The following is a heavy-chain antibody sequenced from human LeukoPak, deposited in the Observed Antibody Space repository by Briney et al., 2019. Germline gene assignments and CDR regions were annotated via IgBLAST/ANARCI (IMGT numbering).Heavy chain of an antibody. D-gene: IGHD6-6*01. V-gene: IGHV1-18*04. CDR1: GYTFTSYY. CDR3: ARGVGYSSSSDWDY. J-gene: IGHJ4*02. Sequence: ASVKVSCKASGYTFTSYYMHWVRQAPGQGLEWMGWISAYNGNTNYAQKLQGRVTMTTDTSTSTAYMELRSLRSDDTAVYYCARGVGYSSSSDWDYWGQGTLVTVSS. CDR2: ISAYNGNT.